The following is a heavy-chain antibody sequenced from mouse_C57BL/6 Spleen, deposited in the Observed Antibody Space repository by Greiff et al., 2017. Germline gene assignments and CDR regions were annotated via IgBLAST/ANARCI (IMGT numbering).Heavy chain of an antibody. J-gene: IGHJ3*01. CDR1: GYTFTSYW. Sequence: QVQLQQPGAELVKPGASVKLSCKASGYTFTSYWMHWVKQRPGQGLEWIGMIHPNSGSTNYNEKFKSKATLTVDTSSSTAYMQLSSLTSEDSAVYYCASPIYYACDAWFAYWGQGTLVTVSA. CDR3: ASPIYYACDAWFAY. D-gene: IGHD2-2*01. V-gene: IGHV1-64*01. CDR2: IHPNSGST.